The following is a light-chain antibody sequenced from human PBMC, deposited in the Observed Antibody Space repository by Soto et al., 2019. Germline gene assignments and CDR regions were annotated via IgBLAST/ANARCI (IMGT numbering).Light chain of an antibody. J-gene: IGKJ3*01. CDR2: GAS. CDR1: QNINSDY. CDR3: QQFGSSPPRVA. V-gene: IGKV3-20*01. Sequence: EIVLTQSPGTLSLSPGERATLSCRASQNINSDYLAWYQQKPGQAPRLLFYGASTRATGIPDRFSGSGSGTDFTLTINRLEPEDFALYFCQQFGSSPPRVAFGPGTKVDLK.